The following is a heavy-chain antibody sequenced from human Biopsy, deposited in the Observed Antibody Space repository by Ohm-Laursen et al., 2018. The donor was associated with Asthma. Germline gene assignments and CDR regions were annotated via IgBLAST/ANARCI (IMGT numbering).Heavy chain of an antibody. CDR1: GGTFNTYV. V-gene: IGHV1-69*13. J-gene: IGHJ4*02. Sequence: ASVKVSCKSLGGTFNTYVIGWVRQAPGQGLEWLGGINSVSGTTTYPQKFQDSVTITADDSTSTVYMELGSLRSEDTAVYYCARKAGSCISRTCYSLDFWGQGTLVTVSS. D-gene: IGHD2-2*01. CDR2: INSVSGTT. CDR3: ARKAGSCISRTCYSLDF.